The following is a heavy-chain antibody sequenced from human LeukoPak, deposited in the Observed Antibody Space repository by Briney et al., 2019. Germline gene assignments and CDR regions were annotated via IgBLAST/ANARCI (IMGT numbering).Heavy chain of an antibody. J-gene: IGHJ5*02. CDR2: MNPNSGNT. CDR1: GYTFTSYD. Sequence: ASVKVSCKASGYTFTSYDINWVRQATGQGLEWMGWMNPNSGNTGYAQKFQGRVTITGNTSISTAYMELSSLRSEDTAVYYCARSHSGSYWFDPWGQGTLVTVSS. CDR3: ARSHSGSYWFDP. D-gene: IGHD1-26*01. V-gene: IGHV1-8*03.